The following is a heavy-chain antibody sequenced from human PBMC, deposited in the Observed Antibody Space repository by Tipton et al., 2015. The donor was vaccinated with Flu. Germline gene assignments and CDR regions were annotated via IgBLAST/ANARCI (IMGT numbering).Heavy chain of an antibody. CDR1: GGSISSYY. V-gene: IGHV4-59*01. D-gene: IGHD1-26*01. Sequence: LRLSCTVSGGSISSYYWSWIRQPPGKGLEWIGYTYYSGSTNYNPSLKSRVTISVDTSKNQFSLKLSSVTAADTAVYYCAREKVGATSAFDIWGQGTMVTVPS. CDR2: TYYSGST. CDR3: AREKVGATSAFDI. J-gene: IGHJ3*02.